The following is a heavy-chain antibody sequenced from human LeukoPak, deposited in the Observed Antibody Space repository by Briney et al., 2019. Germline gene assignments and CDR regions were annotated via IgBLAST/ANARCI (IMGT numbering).Heavy chain of an antibody. V-gene: IGHV3-48*03. J-gene: IGHJ4*02. Sequence: GGSLRLSCAASGFTFSSYEMNWVRQAPGEGREWGSYISSSGSTIYYADSVKGRFTISRDTAKNSLYLQMNSLRAEETAVYYCARSYYDILTGYYTGVDYWGQGTLVTVSS. D-gene: IGHD3-9*01. CDR2: ISSSGSTI. CDR3: ARSYYDILTGYYTGVDY. CDR1: GFTFSSYE.